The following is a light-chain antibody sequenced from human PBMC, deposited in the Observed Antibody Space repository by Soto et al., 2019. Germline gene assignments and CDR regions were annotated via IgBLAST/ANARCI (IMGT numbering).Light chain of an antibody. V-gene: IGLV2-14*03. Sequence: QSALTQPASVSGSPGRSVTISCTGSSSDVGDFNYVSWYQHLPGRAPKLIIYDVTNRPSGISYRFSASKSGRTASLTISGLQAEDVADYYCSSYSSSPTHVVFGGGTKLTVL. CDR2: DVT. J-gene: IGLJ2*01. CDR1: SSDVGDFNY. CDR3: SSYSSSPTHVV.